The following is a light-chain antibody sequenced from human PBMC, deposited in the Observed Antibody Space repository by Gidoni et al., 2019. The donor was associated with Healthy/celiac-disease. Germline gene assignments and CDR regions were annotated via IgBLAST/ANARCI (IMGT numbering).Light chain of an antibody. J-gene: IGLJ1*01. V-gene: IGLV2-23*01. CDR2: EGS. Sequence: GSPGQSITISCTGTSSDVGSYNLVSWYQQHPGKAPKLMIYEGSKRPSGVSNRFSGSKSGNTASLTISGLQAEDEADYYCCSYAGSSTPYVFGTGTKVTVL. CDR1: SSDVGSYNL. CDR3: CSYAGSSTPYV.